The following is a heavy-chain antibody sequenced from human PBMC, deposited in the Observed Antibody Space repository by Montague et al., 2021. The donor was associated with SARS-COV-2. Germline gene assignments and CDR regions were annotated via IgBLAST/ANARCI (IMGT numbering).Heavy chain of an antibody. CDR3: ARLASGRWELTLDY. V-gene: IGHV4-39*01. CDR1: GGSISSNSYY. J-gene: IGHJ4*02. CDR2: FYYSGST. D-gene: IGHD1-26*01. Sequence: SETLSLTCTVSGGSISSNSYYWGWIRQPPGKGLEGIGCFYYSGSTYYNPSLKGRVTISVDTSKNPFSLKFSSVTAADTAVYYCARLASGRWELTLDYWGQGTLVTVPS.